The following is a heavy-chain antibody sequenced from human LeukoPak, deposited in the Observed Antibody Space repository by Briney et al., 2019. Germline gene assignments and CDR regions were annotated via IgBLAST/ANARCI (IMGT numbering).Heavy chain of an antibody. J-gene: IGHJ6*03. Sequence: VASVKVSCKTSGYIFIDYEISWVRQAPGQGLEWMGWMNPKSGDTGYEQKFQGRITITRDSSISTVYMELSSLRSEDTALYYCARGRYMDVWGKGTTVTVPS. CDR3: ARGRYMDV. CDR1: GYIFIDYE. V-gene: IGHV1-8*02. CDR2: MNPKSGDT.